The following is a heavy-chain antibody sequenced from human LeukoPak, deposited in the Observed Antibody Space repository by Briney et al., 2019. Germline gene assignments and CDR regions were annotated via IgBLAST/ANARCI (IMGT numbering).Heavy chain of an antibody. J-gene: IGHJ3*02. CDR3: AKLSDLNAFDI. CDR2: IWYDGSNK. Sequence: GGSLRLSCAASGFTFSSYGMHWVRQAPGKGLEWVAVIWYDGSNKYYADSVKGRFTISRDNSKNTLYLQMNSLRAEDTAVYYCAKLSDLNAFDIWGQGTMVTVSS. V-gene: IGHV3-33*06. D-gene: IGHD3-16*02. CDR1: GFTFSSYG.